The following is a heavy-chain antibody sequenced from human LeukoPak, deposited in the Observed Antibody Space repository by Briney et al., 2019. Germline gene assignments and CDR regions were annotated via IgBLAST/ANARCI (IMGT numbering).Heavy chain of an antibody. D-gene: IGHD3-3*01. Sequence: GGSLRLSCAASGLTFSDYYMSWIRQAPGKGLEWVSYISSSGSTIYYADSVKGRFTISRDNAKNSLYLQMNSLRAEDTAVYYCASYRFRITIFGVVILPFDPWGQGTLVTVSS. CDR3: ASYRFRITIFGVVILPFDP. V-gene: IGHV3-11*04. CDR1: GLTFSDYY. J-gene: IGHJ5*02. CDR2: ISSSGSTI.